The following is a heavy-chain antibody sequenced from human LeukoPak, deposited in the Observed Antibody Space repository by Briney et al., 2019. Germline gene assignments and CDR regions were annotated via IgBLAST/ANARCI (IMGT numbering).Heavy chain of an antibody. J-gene: IGHJ3*02. CDR3: VRDHYDFWSGYYTGAFDI. CDR1: GGSISSHY. Sequence: PSETLSLTCTVSGGSISSHYWSWIRQPPGKGLEWIGYIYYSGSTNYNPSLKSRVTISVDTSKNQFSLKLSSVTAADTAVYYCVRDHYDFWSGYYTGAFDIWGQGTMVTVSS. D-gene: IGHD3-3*01. CDR2: IYYSGST. V-gene: IGHV4-59*11.